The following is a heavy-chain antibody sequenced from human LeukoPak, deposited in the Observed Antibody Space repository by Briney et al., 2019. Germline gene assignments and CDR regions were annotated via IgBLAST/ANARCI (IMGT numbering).Heavy chain of an antibody. J-gene: IGHJ4*02. D-gene: IGHD3-10*01. V-gene: IGHV3-66*01. Sequence: GGSLRLSCAASGFTVSSNYMSWVRQAPGKGLEWVSVIYSGGSTYYADFVKGRFTISRDNSKNTLYLQMNSLRAEDTAVYYCAREGHYYGSGRYYNETYYFDYWGQGTLVTVSS. CDR3: AREGHYYGSGRYYNETYYFDY. CDR1: GFTVSSNY. CDR2: IYSGGST.